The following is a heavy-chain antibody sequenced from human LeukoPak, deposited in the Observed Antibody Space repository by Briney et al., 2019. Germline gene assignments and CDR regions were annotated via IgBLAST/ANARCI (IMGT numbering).Heavy chain of an antibody. J-gene: IGHJ2*01. V-gene: IGHV1-2*02. CDR2: VNPNTGGT. Sequence: ASVKVSCKASGYXFTGYYIHWVRQAPGQGLEWMGWVNPNTGGTNYAQKFQGRVTMTRDTSISTAYVELSRLTSDDTAVYYCAKSGVVAAPFDLWGRGTLVTVSS. D-gene: IGHD2-15*01. CDR1: GYXFTGYY. CDR3: AKSGVVAAPFDL.